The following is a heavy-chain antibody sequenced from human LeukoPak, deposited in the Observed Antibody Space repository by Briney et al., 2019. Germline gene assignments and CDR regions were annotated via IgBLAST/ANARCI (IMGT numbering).Heavy chain of an antibody. CDR3: ARDVYYYDSSGYYLFDY. D-gene: IGHD3-22*01. CDR2: IYTSGST. V-gene: IGHV4-4*07. J-gene: IGHJ4*02. CDR1: GGSISSYY. Sequence: SETLSLTCTVSGGSISSYYWSWIRQPAGKGLEWIGRIYTSGSTNYNPSLKSRVTMSVDTSKNQFSLKLSSVTAADTAVYYCARDVYYYDSSGYYLFDYWGQGTLVTLSS.